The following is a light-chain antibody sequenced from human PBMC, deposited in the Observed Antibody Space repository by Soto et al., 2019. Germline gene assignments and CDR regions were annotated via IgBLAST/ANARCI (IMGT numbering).Light chain of an antibody. J-gene: IGLJ1*01. CDR1: ISDVGSYNY. CDR3: SSFTSRFTFV. V-gene: IGLV2-14*01. Sequence: QSVLTQPASVSGSPGQSITISCTGTISDVGSYNYVSWYQQHPGKAPKLMISEVTNRPSGVSDRFSGSKSGNTASLTISGLQAEDEADYYCSSFTSRFTFVFGTGTKVTVL. CDR2: EVT.